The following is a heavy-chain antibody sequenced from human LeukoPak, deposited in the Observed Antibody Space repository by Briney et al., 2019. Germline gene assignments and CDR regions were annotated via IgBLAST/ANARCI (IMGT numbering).Heavy chain of an antibody. CDR3: ARGDRWADY. J-gene: IGHJ4*02. CDR1: GGSISSYY. CDR2: INHSGST. D-gene: IGHD1-26*01. V-gene: IGHV4-34*01. Sequence: PSETLSLTCTVSGGSISSYYWSWIRQPPGKGLEWIGEINHSGSTNYNPSLKSRVTISVDTSKNQFSLKLSSVTAADTAVYYCARGDRWADYWGQGTLVTVSS.